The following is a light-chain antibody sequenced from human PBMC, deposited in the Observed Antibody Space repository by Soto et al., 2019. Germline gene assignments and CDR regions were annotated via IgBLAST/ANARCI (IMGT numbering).Light chain of an antibody. CDR2: YAS. V-gene: IGKV3-11*01. CDR3: QPRSPWPPCT. J-gene: IGKJ5*01. Sequence: EIVLTQSPATLSLSPWEGATLXXRASQSVCNYLAWYQQKPGQAPRLVXYYASNRATDIPARFSGSGSGTDFTLTIISLEPEDFAVYYYQPRSPWPPCTFGQGTRLEIK. CDR1: QSVCNY.